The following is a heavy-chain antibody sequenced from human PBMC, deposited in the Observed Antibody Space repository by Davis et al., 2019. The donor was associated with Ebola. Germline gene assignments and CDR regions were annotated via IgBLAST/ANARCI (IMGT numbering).Heavy chain of an antibody. D-gene: IGHD1-7*01. V-gene: IGHV3-15*07. CDR2: IKARSDGATT. Sequence: GESLKISCVGSGFTFTNTWMNWVRQAPGKGLEWVGLIKARSDGATTEYATPVKDRFTISREDSTNTVYLHMSGLETDDTAVYYCTTAGTTGTCYSWGQGALVTVSS. CDR1: GFTFTNTW. CDR3: TTAGTTGTCYS. J-gene: IGHJ5*02.